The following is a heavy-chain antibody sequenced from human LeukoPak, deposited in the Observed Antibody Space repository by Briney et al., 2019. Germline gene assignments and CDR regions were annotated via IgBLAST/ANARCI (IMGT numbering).Heavy chain of an antibody. CDR3: AKSAVGATLPYFDY. D-gene: IGHD1-26*01. J-gene: IGHJ4*02. CDR1: GFTFSTYW. Sequence: GGSLRLSCVASGFTFSTYWMSWVRQAPGMGLEWVSRISGGGGTTYYADSVKGRFTLSRDNSKNTLYLQMNSLRAEDTAVYYCAKSAVGATLPYFDYWGQGTLVTVSS. V-gene: IGHV3-23*01. CDR2: ISGGGGTT.